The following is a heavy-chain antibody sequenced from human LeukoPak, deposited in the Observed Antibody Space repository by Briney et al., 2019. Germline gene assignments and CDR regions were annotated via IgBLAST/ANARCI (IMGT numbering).Heavy chain of an antibody. D-gene: IGHD1-26*01. V-gene: IGHV3-7*01. CDR1: GFTFSRYW. CDR2: IKQDGSEK. CDR3: ARDANLMWEY. J-gene: IGHJ1*01. Sequence: GALRLSCAASGFTFSRYWMSWVRQAPGKGLEWVANIKQDGSEKDYVDSVKGRFTISRDNAKNSLYLQKNSLRAEDTAVYYCARDANLMWEYWGQGTLVTVSS.